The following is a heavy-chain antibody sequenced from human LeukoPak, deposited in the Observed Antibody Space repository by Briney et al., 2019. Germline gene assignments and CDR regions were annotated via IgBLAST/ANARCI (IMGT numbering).Heavy chain of an antibody. D-gene: IGHD4-11*01. J-gene: IGHJ4*02. V-gene: IGHV3-7*01. Sequence: ETLSLTCAVYGGSLNGHYWSWVRQAPGKGLEWVANIKQGGSDKYYVGSVKGRFTISRDDGKNSLYLQMNSLRVEDTAVYYCARDAFSKSDYWGQGTLVTVSS. CDR2: IKQGGSDK. CDR3: ARDAFSKSDY. CDR1: GGSLNGHY.